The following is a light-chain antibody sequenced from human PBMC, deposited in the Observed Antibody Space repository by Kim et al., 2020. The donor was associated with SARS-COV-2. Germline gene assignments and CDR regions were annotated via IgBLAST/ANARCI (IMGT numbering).Light chain of an antibody. CDR2: DAS. V-gene: IGKV3-11*01. CDR3: QQRYNWPLT. CDR1: QTVNSY. J-gene: IGKJ4*01. Sequence: EIVLTQSPVTLSLSPGERATLSCRASQTVNSYLAWYQQKPGQAPRLLIYDASNRATAIPARFSGSGSGTDFTLTINSLEPEDFAVYYCQQRYNWPLTFGGGTKLEI.